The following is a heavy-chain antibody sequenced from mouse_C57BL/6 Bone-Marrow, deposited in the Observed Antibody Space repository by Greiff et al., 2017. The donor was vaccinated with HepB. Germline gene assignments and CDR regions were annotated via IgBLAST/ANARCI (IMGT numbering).Heavy chain of an antibody. CDR3: ARQTSTGTMDY. J-gene: IGHJ4*01. V-gene: IGHV5-12*01. D-gene: IGHD4-1*02. Sequence: EVQVVESGGGLVQPGGSLKLSCAASGFTFSDYYMYWVRQTPEKRLEWVAYISNGGGSTYYPDTVKGRFTISRDNAKNTLYLQMSRLKSEDTAMYYCARQTSTGTMDYWGQGTSVTVSS. CDR2: ISNGGGST. CDR1: GFTFSDYY.